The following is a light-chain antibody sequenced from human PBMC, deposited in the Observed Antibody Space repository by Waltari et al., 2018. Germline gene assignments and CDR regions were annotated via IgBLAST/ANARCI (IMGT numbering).Light chain of an antibody. V-gene: IGLV4-69*01. J-gene: IGLJ3*02. CDR3: QTWGTGGV. Sequence: QVVLTQAPSASASLGDSVRLPCTLSSGHSNYAIARLQQQPEKGPRYLMKVNSDGSHSEGGDIPHRFSGSSSGAERYLIISNLQSEDEADYYCQTWGTGGVFGGGTKLTVL. CDR2: VNSDGSH. CDR1: SGHSNYA.